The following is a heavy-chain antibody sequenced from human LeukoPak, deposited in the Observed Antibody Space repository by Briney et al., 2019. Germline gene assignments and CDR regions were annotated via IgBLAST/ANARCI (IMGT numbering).Heavy chain of an antibody. CDR3: ARSSIARGLVDAFDI. CDR1: GGSISSYH. V-gene: IGHV4-59*01. Sequence: SETLSLTCSVSGGSISSYHWNWIRQPPGNGLEWIGYIYDSGSTNYNSFLKSRVTISADTSKNQFSLKLNSVTAADTAVYYCARSSIARGLVDAFDIWGLGTLVTVSS. J-gene: IGHJ3*02. CDR2: IYDSGST. D-gene: IGHD6-6*01.